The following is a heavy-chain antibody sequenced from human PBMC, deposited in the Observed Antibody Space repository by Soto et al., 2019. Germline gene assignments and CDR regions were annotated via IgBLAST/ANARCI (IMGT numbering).Heavy chain of an antibody. CDR3: ARNYYRSRIGRPFSL. CDR1: GYTFTSYG. V-gene: IGHV1-18*01. D-gene: IGHD3-22*01. CDR2: ISAFNGNT. J-gene: IGHJ4*02. Sequence: QVQLVQSGAEVKKPGASVKVSCKASGYTFTSYGISWVRQAPGQGLEWMGWISAFNGNTYYAQKLQGRVTMTTDTSTSTDYMELRSRRSDDTHVYYCARNYYRSRIGRPFSLWGQGTLVTVSS.